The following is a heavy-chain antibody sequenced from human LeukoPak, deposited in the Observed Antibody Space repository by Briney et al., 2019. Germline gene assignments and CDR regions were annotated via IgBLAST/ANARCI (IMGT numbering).Heavy chain of an antibody. CDR1: GFTFSSYW. CDR2: INSDGSTI. V-gene: IGHV3-74*01. Sequence: GGSLRLSCAASGFTFSSYWMHWVRQAPGRGLVWVSHINSDGSTINYADSVKGRFTISRDNAKNTLYLQMNSLRAEDTAVYYCARDQYSSSSGGVDYWGQGTLVTVPS. J-gene: IGHJ4*02. D-gene: IGHD6-6*01. CDR3: ARDQYSSSSGGVDY.